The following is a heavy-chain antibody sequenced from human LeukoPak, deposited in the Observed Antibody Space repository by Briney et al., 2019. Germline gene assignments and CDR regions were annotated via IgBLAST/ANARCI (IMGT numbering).Heavy chain of an antibody. Sequence: WETLSLTCSLSGASICSYYWRWLRQPAGKGLEWLEQIYTREHTICNASLRSRVTMSVDTSKNQFSLKLGSVTAGDGAVYYCARATAARSNFDYWGRGTLVAVSS. CDR2: IYTREHT. V-gene: IGHV4-4*07. J-gene: IGHJ4*02. CDR1: GASICSYY. CDR3: ARATAARSNFDY. D-gene: IGHD6-6*01.